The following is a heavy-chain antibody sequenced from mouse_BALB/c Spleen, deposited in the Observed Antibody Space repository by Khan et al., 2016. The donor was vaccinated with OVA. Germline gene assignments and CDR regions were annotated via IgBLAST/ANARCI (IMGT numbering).Heavy chain of an antibody. J-gene: IGHJ2*01. D-gene: IGHD1-1*02. CDR2: INSNGGST. V-gene: IGHV5-6-3*01. CDR3: ASMARTIN. Sequence: EVELVESGGGLVQPGGSLKLSCAASGFTFSSYGMSWVRQTPDKRLELVATINSNGGSTYYPDSVKGRFTISRDNAKNTLYLQMSSLKSEDTAMYYYASMARTINWGQGTTLTVSS. CDR1: GFTFSSYG.